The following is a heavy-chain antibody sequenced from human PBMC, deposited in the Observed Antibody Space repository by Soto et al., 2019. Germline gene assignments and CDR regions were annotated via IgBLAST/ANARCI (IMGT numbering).Heavy chain of an antibody. Sequence: GGSLRLSCAASGFTFSNYGMTWVRQAPGKGLEWVSVVNGNGGSTYYADSVKGRFTISRDNSKNTLYLQVNSLRAEDTAVYFSAKVTTFGVGNTLDYWGQGTLVTVSS. CDR3: AKVTTFGVGNTLDY. CDR1: GFTFSNYG. D-gene: IGHD3-3*01. V-gene: IGHV3-23*01. CDR2: VNGNGGST. J-gene: IGHJ4*02.